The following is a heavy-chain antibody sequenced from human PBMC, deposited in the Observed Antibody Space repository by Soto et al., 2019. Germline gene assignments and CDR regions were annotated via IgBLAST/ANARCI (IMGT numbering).Heavy chain of an antibody. J-gene: IGHJ5*02. CDR3: ARGHLTGWFDP. D-gene: IGHD3-16*01. CDR1: GGSFSGYY. CDR2: INHSGST. Sequence: QVQLQQWGAGLLKPSETLSLTCAVYGGSFSGYYWSWIRQPPGKGLEWIGEINHSGSTNYNPSLKSRVTISVDTSKNQFPLKLSSVTAADTAVYYCARGHLTGWFDPWGQGTLVTVSS. V-gene: IGHV4-34*01.